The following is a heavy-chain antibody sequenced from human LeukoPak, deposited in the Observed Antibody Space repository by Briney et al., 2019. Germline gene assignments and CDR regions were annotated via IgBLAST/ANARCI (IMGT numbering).Heavy chain of an antibody. CDR1: GGSISSSSYY. Sequence: PSETLSLTCTVSGGSISSSSYYWGWIRQPPGKGLEWIGNIYYSGSTYYNPSLKSRVTISVDTSKNQFSLKLSSVTAADTAVYYCARATWIQLWRPRGYYFDYWGQGTLVTVSS. V-gene: IGHV4-39*07. D-gene: IGHD5-18*01. CDR2: IYYSGST. CDR3: ARATWIQLWRPRGYYFDY. J-gene: IGHJ4*02.